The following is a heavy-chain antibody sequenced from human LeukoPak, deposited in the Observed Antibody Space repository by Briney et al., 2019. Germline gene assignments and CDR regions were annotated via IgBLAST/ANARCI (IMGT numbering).Heavy chain of an antibody. D-gene: IGHD3-22*01. CDR3: ARDPPREFYYDSSGGFMDV. CDR1: GGTFSSYA. CDR2: IIPILGIA. V-gene: IGHV1-69*04. Sequence: SSVKVSCKASGGTFSSYAISWVRQAPGQGLEWMGRIIPILGIANYAQKFQGRVTITADKSTSTAYMEPSSLRSEDTAVYYCARDPPREFYYDSSGGFMDVWGQGTTVTVSS. J-gene: IGHJ6*02.